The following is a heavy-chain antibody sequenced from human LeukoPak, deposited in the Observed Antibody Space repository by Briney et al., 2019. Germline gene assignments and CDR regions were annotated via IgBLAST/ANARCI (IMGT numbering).Heavy chain of an antibody. V-gene: IGHV4-34*01. Sequence: EWIGEINHSGSPNYNPSLKSRITISVDTSKNQFSLKLSSVTAADTAVYYCASALLRGWFDPWGQGTLVTVSS. CDR3: ASALLRGWFDP. D-gene: IGHD1-26*01. J-gene: IGHJ5*02. CDR2: INHSGSP.